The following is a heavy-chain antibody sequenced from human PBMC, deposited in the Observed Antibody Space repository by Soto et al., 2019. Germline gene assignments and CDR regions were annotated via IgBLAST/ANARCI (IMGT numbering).Heavy chain of an antibody. J-gene: IGHJ4*02. CDR2: IIVSNGSP. V-gene: IGHV1-3*01. D-gene: IGHD6-6*01. CDR3: AREPEYGGPGDY. Sequence: QVQLVQSGAEVKEPGASVRVSCKASGYTFTSHTLHWARQAPGQGLEWMGWIIVSNGSPRYAPQFQGRVTFGRDTSASTAYMELSSLSSEYTAVYYCAREPEYGGPGDYWGQVTLVVVSS. CDR1: GYTFTSHT.